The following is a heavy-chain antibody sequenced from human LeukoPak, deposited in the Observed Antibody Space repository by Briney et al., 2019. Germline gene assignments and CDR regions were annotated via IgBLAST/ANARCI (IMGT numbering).Heavy chain of an antibody. J-gene: IGHJ4*02. CDR3: ASGETTAFDY. D-gene: IGHD4-11*01. Sequence: PGGSLRLSCAGYGFTVSSNDMSWVRQVPGKGLEWVSVIYSGGNTYYADSVKGRFTVSRDNSKNTLYLQMNSLRAEDTAIYYCASGETTAFDYWGQGTLVTVSS. CDR1: GFTVSSND. CDR2: IYSGGNT. V-gene: IGHV3-66*01.